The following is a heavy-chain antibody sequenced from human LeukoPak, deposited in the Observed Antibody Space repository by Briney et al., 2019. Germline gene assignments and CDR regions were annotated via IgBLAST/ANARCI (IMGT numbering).Heavy chain of an antibody. Sequence: GGSLRLSCAASGFTFSSYAMTWVRQAPGKGLEWVSAISGSGGSTYYADSVKGRFTISRDNSKNTLYLQMNSLRAEDTAVYYCPKPKAGYCSGGSCYYDYWGQGTLVTVSS. CDR2: ISGSGGST. J-gene: IGHJ4*02. D-gene: IGHD2-15*01. V-gene: IGHV3-23*01. CDR1: GFTFSSYA. CDR3: PKPKAGYCSGGSCYYDY.